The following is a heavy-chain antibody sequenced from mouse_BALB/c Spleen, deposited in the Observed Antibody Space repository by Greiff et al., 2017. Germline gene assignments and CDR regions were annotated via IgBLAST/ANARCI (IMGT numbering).Heavy chain of an antibody. CDR2: ISSGSSTI. Sequence: EVNLVESGGGLVQPGGSRKLSCAASGFTFSSFGMHWVRQAPEKGLEWVAYISSGSSTIYYADTVKGRFTISRDNPKNTLFLQMTSLRSEDTAMYYCARSGYGSRGYAMDYWGQGTSVTVSS. CDR3: ARSGYGSRGYAMDY. J-gene: IGHJ4*01. D-gene: IGHD1-1*01. V-gene: IGHV5-17*02. CDR1: GFTFSSFG.